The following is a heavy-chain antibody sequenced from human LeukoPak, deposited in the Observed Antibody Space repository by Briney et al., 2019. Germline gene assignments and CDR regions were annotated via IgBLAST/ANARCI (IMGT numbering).Heavy chain of an antibody. CDR1: GFTFSSYS. D-gene: IGHD4-17*01. J-gene: IGHJ4*01. CDR3: ATDGGGDGDYGFDD. Sequence: PGGSLRLSCAASGFTFSSYSMNWVRQAPGKGLEWVSSISSSSSYIYYADSVKGRFTISRDNAKNSLYLQMNSLRAEDTAVYYCATDGGGDGDYGFDDGGERTLATASS. CDR2: ISSSSSYI. V-gene: IGHV3-21*01.